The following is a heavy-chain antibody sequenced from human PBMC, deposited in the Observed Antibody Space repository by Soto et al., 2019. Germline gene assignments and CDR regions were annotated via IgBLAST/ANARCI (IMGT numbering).Heavy chain of an antibody. D-gene: IGHD2-15*01. J-gene: IGHJ4*02. CDR1: GFTFSSYG. CDR3: AKETYSGPLDY. V-gene: IGHV3-30*18. Sequence: QVQLVESGGGVVQPGRSLRLSCAASGFTFSSYGMHWVRQAPGKGLEWVAVISYDGSNKYYADSVKGRFTISRDNSKNTLYLKLNGLRAEDTAVYSCAKETYSGPLDYWGQGTLVTVSS. CDR2: ISYDGSNK.